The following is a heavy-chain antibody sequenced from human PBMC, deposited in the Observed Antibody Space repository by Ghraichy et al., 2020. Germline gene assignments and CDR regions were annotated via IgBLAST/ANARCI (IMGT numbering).Heavy chain of an antibody. CDR1: GFTFTSYA. V-gene: IGHV3-23*01. J-gene: IGHJ4*02. D-gene: IGHD3-22*01. CDR3: AKKKDSSGYFNE. CDR2: ISGGGDST. Sequence: LTCAASGFTFTSYAMSWVRQAPGKGLEWVSAISGGGDSTNYADSVKGRFTISRDNSRNTLYLGMNSLRVEDTATYYCAKKKDSSGYFNEWGQGTLVTVSS.